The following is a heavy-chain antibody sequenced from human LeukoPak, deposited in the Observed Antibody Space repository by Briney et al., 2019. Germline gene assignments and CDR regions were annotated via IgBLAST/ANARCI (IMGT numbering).Heavy chain of an antibody. CDR3: ARAGYSYGIDAFDI. V-gene: IGHV3-53*01. D-gene: IGHD5-18*01. CDR2: IYSGGST. Sequence: GGSLRLSCAPSGFTVSSNYMSWVRQAPGKGLEWVSVIYSGGSTYYADSVKGRFTISRDNSKNTLYLQMKSLRAENTAVYYCARAGYSYGIDAFDIWGQGTMVTVSS. CDR1: GFTVSSNY. J-gene: IGHJ3*02.